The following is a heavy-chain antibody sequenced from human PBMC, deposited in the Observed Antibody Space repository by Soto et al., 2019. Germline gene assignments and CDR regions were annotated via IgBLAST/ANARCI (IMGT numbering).Heavy chain of an antibody. CDR3: ARTPGVITVISAFDH. D-gene: IGHD3-3*01. CDR1: GYSFTGYY. Sequence: ASVKVSCKSSGYSFTGYYMHWVRQAPGQGLEWMGWINPNSGGTNYAQKFQGRVTMTRDTSISTAYMELNSLRAEDTAIYYCARTPGVITVISAFDHWGQGTPVTVSS. J-gene: IGHJ4*02. CDR2: INPNSGGT. V-gene: IGHV1-2*02.